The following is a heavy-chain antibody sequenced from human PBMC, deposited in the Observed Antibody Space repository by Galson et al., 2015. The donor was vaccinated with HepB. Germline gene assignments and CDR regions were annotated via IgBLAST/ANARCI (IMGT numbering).Heavy chain of an antibody. D-gene: IGHD3-10*01. CDR3: AREGGGRITMVRGYYYGMDV. V-gene: IGHV3-11*06. CDR1: GFTFSDYY. J-gene: IGHJ6*02. Sequence: SLRLSCAASGFTFSDYYMSWIRQAPGKGLEWVSYISSSSSYTNYADSVKGRFTISRDNDKNSLYLQMNSLRAEDTAVYYCAREGGGRITMVRGYYYGMDVWGQGTTVTVSS. CDR2: ISSSSSYT.